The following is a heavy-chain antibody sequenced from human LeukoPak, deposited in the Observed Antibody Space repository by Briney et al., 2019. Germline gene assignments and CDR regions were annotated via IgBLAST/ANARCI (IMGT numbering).Heavy chain of an antibody. Sequence: PGGSLRLSCAASGFTFSGYSMAWVRQAPGKGLEWVSYISSSSNSMYYADSVKGRFTISRDNAKNSLSLQMNSLRAGDTAVYYCARGSIAVAGALDYWGQGTLVTVSS. V-gene: IGHV3-48*01. CDR1: GFTFSGYS. D-gene: IGHD6-19*01. J-gene: IGHJ4*02. CDR2: ISSSSNSM. CDR3: ARGSIAVAGALDY.